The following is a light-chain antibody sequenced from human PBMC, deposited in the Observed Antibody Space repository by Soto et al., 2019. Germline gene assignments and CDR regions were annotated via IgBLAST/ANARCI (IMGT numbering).Light chain of an antibody. J-gene: IGKJ5*01. CDR1: QSVRSN. CDR3: QQYNTWPPIT. CDR2: GAS. Sequence: EIVITQSPATLSVSPGERVTLSCRASQSVRSNLAWYQQKPGQAPRLLIYGASTRATGLPARFSGSGSGTDLTLTISSLQSEDFAVYYCQQYNTWPPITFGQGTRLEIK. V-gene: IGKV3-15*01.